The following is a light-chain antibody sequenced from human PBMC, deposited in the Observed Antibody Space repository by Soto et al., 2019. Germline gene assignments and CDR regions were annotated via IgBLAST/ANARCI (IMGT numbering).Light chain of an antibody. J-gene: IGKJ2*01. CDR2: KAS. CDR1: QSISSW. CDR3: QQYNSYPYT. V-gene: IGKV1-5*03. Sequence: DIQMTQSPSTLSASVGDRVTITCRASQSISSWLAWYQQKPGKAPKLLIYKASSLESGVPSRFSGSGSGTEFTLTISSLQPDDFAADYCQQYNSYPYTFGQGTNLESK.